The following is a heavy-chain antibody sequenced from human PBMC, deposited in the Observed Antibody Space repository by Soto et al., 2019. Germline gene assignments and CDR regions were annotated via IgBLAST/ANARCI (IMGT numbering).Heavy chain of an antibody. CDR2: MNPNSGNT. D-gene: IGHD2-15*01. CDR3: ARSGGMVATLGYG. J-gene: IGHJ4*02. Sequence: ASVKVSCKASGYTFTSYDINWVRQATGQGLEWMGWMNPNSGNTGYAQKFQGRVTMTENTSTDTAYMELSSLRSEDTAVYYCARSGGMVATLGYGWGQGTLVTVSS. CDR1: GYTFTSYD. V-gene: IGHV1-8*01.